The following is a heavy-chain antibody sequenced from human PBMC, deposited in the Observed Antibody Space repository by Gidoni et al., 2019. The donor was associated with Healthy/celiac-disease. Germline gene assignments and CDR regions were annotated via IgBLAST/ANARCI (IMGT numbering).Heavy chain of an antibody. V-gene: IGHV3-43*01. D-gene: IGHD1-26*01. CDR3: AKEGHGSGSYALHYYYMDV. Sequence: EVQLVESGGVVVQPGGSLRLSCAASGFTFDDYTMHWVRQAPGKGLEWVSLISWDGGSTYYADSVKGRFTISRDNSKNSLYLQMNSLRTEDTALYYCAKEGHGSGSYALHYYYMDVWGKGTTVTVSS. CDR1: GFTFDDYT. J-gene: IGHJ6*03. CDR2: ISWDGGST.